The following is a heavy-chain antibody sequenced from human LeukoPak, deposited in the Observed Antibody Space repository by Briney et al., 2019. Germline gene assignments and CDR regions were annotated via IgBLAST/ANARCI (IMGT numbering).Heavy chain of an antibody. CDR2: INADNDNT. D-gene: IGHD1-26*01. V-gene: IGHV1-3*01. J-gene: IGHJ3*02. CDR1: GYTFTNYA. Sequence: GASVKVSCKASGYTFTNYAMHWVRQSPGQRLEWMGWINADNDNTKYSQRFQGRVTITRDTSANTAYMELSSLISEDTAVYYCARGNSGSLLGSSIWGQGTMVTVSA. CDR3: ARGNSGSLLGSSI.